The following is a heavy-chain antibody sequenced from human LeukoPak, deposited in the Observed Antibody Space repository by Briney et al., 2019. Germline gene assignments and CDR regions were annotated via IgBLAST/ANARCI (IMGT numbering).Heavy chain of an antibody. Sequence: SETLSLTCIVSGGSISSSSYYRGWIRQPPGKGLEWIGRIYYSGSTYYNPSLKSRVTISVDTSKNQFSMKLSSVTAADTAVYYCARIKHNLAVAAPYFDYWGQGTLVTVSS. D-gene: IGHD6-19*01. CDR3: ARIKHNLAVAAPYFDY. CDR1: GGSISSSSYY. V-gene: IGHV4-39*01. CDR2: IYYSGST. J-gene: IGHJ4*02.